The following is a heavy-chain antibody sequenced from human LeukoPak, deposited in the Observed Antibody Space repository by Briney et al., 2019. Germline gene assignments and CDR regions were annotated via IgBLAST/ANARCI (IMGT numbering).Heavy chain of an antibody. V-gene: IGHV4-34*01. CDR1: GGSFSGYY. CDR3: TRVRDIVVVVAATPYYYMDV. D-gene: IGHD2-15*01. Sequence: SETLSLTCAVYGGSFSGYYWSWIRQPPGKGLEWIGEINHSGSADYNPSLKSRVTISVDTSKNQFSLKLSSATAADTAVYYCTRVRDIVVVVAATPYYYMDVWGKGTTVTVSS. J-gene: IGHJ6*03. CDR2: INHSGSA.